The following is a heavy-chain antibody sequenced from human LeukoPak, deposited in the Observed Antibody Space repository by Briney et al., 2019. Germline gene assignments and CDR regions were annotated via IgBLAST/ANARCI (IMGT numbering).Heavy chain of an antibody. CDR3: VRVGEIWSNGGYFDS. Sequence: SETLSLTCTVSGDSITGLYWSWIRQPAGKGLEWLGRIYSTGTTTYNASFTSRLAMSVETSKSQLSLKLNSVTAADTAVYYCVRVGEIWSNGGYFDSWGQGILVTVSS. J-gene: IGHJ4*01. CDR1: GDSITGLY. D-gene: IGHD3-16*01. CDR2: IYSTGTT. V-gene: IGHV4-4*07.